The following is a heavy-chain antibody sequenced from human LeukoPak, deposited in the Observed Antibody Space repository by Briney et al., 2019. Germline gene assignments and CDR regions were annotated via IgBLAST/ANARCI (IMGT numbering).Heavy chain of an antibody. V-gene: IGHV3-72*01. CDR3: ARVFGTDWRSHYLDY. J-gene: IGHJ4*02. Sequence: PGGSLRLSCAASGFTFSDHYMDWVRQAPGKGLEWVGRTRNKANSYTTEYAPSVKGRFVISRDGSKNSLYLQMSSLKTEDTAIYYCARVFGTDWRSHYLDYWGQGTLVTVSS. D-gene: IGHD2-21*01. CDR2: TRNKANSYTT. CDR1: GFTFSDHY.